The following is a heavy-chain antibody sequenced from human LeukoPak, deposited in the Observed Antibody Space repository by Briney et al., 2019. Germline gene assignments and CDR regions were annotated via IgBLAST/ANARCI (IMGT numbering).Heavy chain of an antibody. CDR2: INPNSGGT. CDR1: GYTFTGYY. J-gene: IGHJ4*02. Sequence: ASVKVSCKASGYTFTGYYMHWVRQAPGQGLEWMGWINPNSGGTNYAQKFQGRVTMTRDTSISTAYMELSRLRSDDTAVYYCARFAVHRRLTVAGQFGLDYWGQGTLVTVSS. CDR3: ARFAVHRRLTVAGQFGLDY. V-gene: IGHV1-2*02. D-gene: IGHD6-19*01.